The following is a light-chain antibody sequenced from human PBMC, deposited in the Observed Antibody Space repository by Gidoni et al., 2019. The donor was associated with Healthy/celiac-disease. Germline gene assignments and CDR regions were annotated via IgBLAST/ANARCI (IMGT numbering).Light chain of an antibody. Sequence: DIVMTQSPDSLAVSLGERATINCKSSQSVLYSSNNKNYLAWYQQKPGQPPKLLIYWASTRESGVPDRSSCSGSGTDFTLTISSLQAEDVAVYYCQQYYSTPFTFGPGTKVDIK. J-gene: IGKJ3*01. V-gene: IGKV4-1*01. CDR1: QSVLYSSNNKNY. CDR3: QQYYSTPFT. CDR2: WAS.